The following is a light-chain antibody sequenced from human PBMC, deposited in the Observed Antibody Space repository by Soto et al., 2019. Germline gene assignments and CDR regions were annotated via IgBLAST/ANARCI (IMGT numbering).Light chain of an antibody. Sequence: DIVMTQSPDSLAVSLGERDTINCKSSQSLLSSSNNKNHLVWYQQKPVQPPKLLLYWASTRQSGVPERFSGSGSVTDFTLTISSLQPEDVAVYYCQQYSTDPRTFGQGTKVEIK. CDR3: QQYSTDPRT. CDR2: WAS. V-gene: IGKV4-1*01. CDR1: QSLLSSSNNKNH. J-gene: IGKJ1*01.